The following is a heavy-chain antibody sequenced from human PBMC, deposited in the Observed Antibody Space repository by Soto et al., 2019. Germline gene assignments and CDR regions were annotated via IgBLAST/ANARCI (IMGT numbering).Heavy chain of an antibody. CDR3: ASTSGTFDY. V-gene: IGHV3-30-3*01. J-gene: IGHJ4*02. Sequence: QVQLVESGGGVVQPGRSLRLSCAASGFTFSSYAMHWVRQAPGKGLEWVAVISYDGSNKYYADSVKGRFTISRDNSKNTLYLQMNSLRAEDTAVYYCASTSGTFDYWGQGTLVTVSS. CDR1: GFTFSSYA. CDR2: ISYDGSNK. D-gene: IGHD1-1*01.